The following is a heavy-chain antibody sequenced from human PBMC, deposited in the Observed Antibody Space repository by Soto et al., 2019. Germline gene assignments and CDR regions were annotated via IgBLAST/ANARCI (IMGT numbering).Heavy chain of an antibody. CDR3: ATVDSDCGGDCYFGY. CDR2: FDPEGGET. J-gene: IGHJ4*02. CDR1: GYTLTELS. Sequence: GASVKVSCKVSGYTLTELSMHWVRQAPGKGLEWMGGFDPEGGETIYAQKFQGRVTMTEDTSTDTAYMELSSLRSEDTAVYYCATVDSDCGGDCYFGYWGQGTLVTVSS. V-gene: IGHV1-24*01. D-gene: IGHD2-21*02.